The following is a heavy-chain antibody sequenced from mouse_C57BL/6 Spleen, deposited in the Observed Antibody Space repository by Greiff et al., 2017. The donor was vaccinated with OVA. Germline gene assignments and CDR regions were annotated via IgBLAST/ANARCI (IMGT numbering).Heavy chain of an antibody. CDR2: INPNNGGT. CDR1: GYTFTDYY. J-gene: IGHJ2*01. D-gene: IGHD2-4*01. V-gene: IGHV1-26*01. CDR3: ASTRLH. Sequence: EVKLQQSGPELVKPGASVKISCKASGYTFTDYYMNWVKQSHGKSLEWIGDINPNNGGTSYNQKFKGKATLTVDKSSSTAYMELRSLTSEDSAVYYCASTRLHWGQGTTLTVSS.